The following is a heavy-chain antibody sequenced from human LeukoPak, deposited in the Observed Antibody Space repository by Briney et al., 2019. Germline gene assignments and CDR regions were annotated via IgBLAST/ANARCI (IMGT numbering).Heavy chain of an antibody. CDR1: GFTFGDYA. J-gene: IGHJ5*02. V-gene: IGHV3-9*01. CDR3: AKGRTRSGYYYDSSGYHTSFDP. D-gene: IGHD3-22*01. CDR2: ISWNSGSI. Sequence: GGSLRLSCAASGFTFGDYAMHWVRQAPGKGLEWVSGISWNSGSIGYADSVKGRFTISRDNAKDSLYLQMNSLRAEDTALYYCAKGRTRSGYYYDSSGYHTSFDPWGQGTLVTVSS.